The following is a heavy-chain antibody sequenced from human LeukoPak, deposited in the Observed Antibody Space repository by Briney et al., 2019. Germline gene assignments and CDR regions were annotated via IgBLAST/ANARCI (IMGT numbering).Heavy chain of an antibody. CDR3: ARLYQGKRPPDY. D-gene: IGHD6-25*01. CDR1: GDSIFSTTYY. Sequence: PSETLSLTCTVSGDSIFSTTYYWGWIRQPPGKGLEWIGSIFHSGSTYYNPSLKSRVTISVDTSKNQLSLRLRPVTAADTAVYYCARLYQGKRPPDYWGQGTLVTVSS. J-gene: IGHJ4*02. CDR2: IFHSGST. V-gene: IGHV4-39*01.